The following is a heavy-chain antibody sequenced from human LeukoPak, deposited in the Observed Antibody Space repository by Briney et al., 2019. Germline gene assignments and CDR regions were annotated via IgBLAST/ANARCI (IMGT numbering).Heavy chain of an antibody. J-gene: IGHJ4*02. D-gene: IGHD3-16*01. Sequence: PGGSLRLSCAASGFTFTDYPMNWVRQAPGRGLEWVANIRTSAASAYNTNYADSAQGRVIISRDDAKKTLYLHMNGLRADDTAVYYCARDQRFAFDYWGQGILVTVSS. V-gene: IGHV3-48*01. CDR1: GFTFTDYP. CDR3: ARDQRFAFDY. CDR2: IRTSAASAYNT.